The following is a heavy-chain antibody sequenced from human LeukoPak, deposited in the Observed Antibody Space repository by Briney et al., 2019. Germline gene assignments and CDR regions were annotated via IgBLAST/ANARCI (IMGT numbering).Heavy chain of an antibody. CDR3: ATVTAALYYYGMDV. D-gene: IGHD2-21*02. J-gene: IGHJ6*02. CDR1: GSTVSSNY. Sequence: GGSLRLSCAASGSTVSSNYMSWVRQAPGKGLEWVSVIYSGGSTYYADSVKGRFTISRDNSKNTLYLQMNSLRAEDTAVYYCATVTAALYYYGMDVWGQGTTVTVSS. CDR2: IYSGGST. V-gene: IGHV3-66*02.